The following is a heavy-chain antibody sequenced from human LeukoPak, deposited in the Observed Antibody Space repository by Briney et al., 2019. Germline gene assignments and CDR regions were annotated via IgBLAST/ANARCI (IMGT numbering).Heavy chain of an antibody. CDR1: GGSISNYY. CDR3: ARAVVPAAIHYYYYMDV. CDR2: IYYSGST. D-gene: IGHD2-2*01. J-gene: IGHJ6*03. Sequence: SETLSLTCTVSGGSISNYYWSWIRQPPGKGLEWIGYIYYSGSTNYNPSLKSRVTISVDTSKNQFSLKLSSVTAADTAVYYCARAVVPAAIHYYYYMDVWGKGTTVTVSS. V-gene: IGHV4-59*12.